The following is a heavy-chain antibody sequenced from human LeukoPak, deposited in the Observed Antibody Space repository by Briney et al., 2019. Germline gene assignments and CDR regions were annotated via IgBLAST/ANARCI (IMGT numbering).Heavy chain of an antibody. Sequence: GGSLRLSCAASGFTVSSNYMSWVRQAPGKGLEWVSVIYSGGSTYYADSVKGRFTISRETSKKPLYLQMNSLRAEDTAVYYCASDAFDIWGQGTMVTVSS. CDR2: IYSGGST. V-gene: IGHV3-53*01. J-gene: IGHJ3*02. CDR3: ASDAFDI. CDR1: GFTVSSNY.